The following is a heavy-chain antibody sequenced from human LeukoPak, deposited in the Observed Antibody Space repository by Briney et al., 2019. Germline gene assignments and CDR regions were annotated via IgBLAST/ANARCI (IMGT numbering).Heavy chain of an antibody. D-gene: IGHD3-22*01. CDR1: GYTFTSYY. J-gene: IGHJ4*02. CDR2: ISGYNGNT. Sequence: GASVKVSCKASGYTFTSYYMHWVRQAPGQGLEWMGWISGYNGNTVYAQQFQGRVTMTTDTSTSTVYMDLRSLRSDDTAEYYCARSYYDSSGHLDYWGQGTLVTVSS. CDR3: ARSYYDSSGHLDY. V-gene: IGHV1-18*04.